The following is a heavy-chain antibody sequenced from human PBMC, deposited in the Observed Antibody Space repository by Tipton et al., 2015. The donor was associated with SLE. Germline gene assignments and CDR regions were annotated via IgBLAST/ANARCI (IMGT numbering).Heavy chain of an antibody. CDR3: ARVVYSFSDAFDI. V-gene: IGHV4-61*02. CDR2: IFDTGST. D-gene: IGHD6-13*01. CDR1: GDSMSSFSHY. J-gene: IGHJ3*02. Sequence: TLSLTCIVSGDSMSSFSHYWSWIRQPAGKGLEWIGRIFDTGSTDYNPSLKSRVTISVDTSNNQFSLRLTSLTAADTAVYYCARVVYSFSDAFDIWGQGTLVTVSS.